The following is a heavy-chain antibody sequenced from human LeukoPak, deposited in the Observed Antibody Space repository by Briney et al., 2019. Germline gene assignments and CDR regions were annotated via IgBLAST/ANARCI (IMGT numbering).Heavy chain of an antibody. CDR1: GFTFSSYG. V-gene: IGHV3-30*02. Sequence: GGSLRLSCAASGFTFSSYGMHWVRQAPGKGLEWVAVIWYDGSNKYYADSVKGRFTISRDNSKNTLYLQMNSLRAEDTAVYYCAKDSGSYEKSFDYWGQGTLVTVSS. CDR3: AKDSGSYEKSFDY. J-gene: IGHJ4*02. D-gene: IGHD1-26*01. CDR2: IWYDGSNK.